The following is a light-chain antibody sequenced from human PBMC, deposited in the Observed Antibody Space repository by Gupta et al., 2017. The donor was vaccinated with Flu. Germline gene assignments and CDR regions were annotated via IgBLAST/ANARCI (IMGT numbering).Light chain of an antibody. J-gene: IGKJ2*02. CDR1: QNVSRYL. V-gene: IGKV3-20*01. CDR2: GAS. CDR3: QQDCSLCN. Sequence: PGILSWSPGDRATLSCSASQNVSRYLLEWEQQKPDQAHRLIIDGASSSDMGSTDSFSGSGDEKDFTLTSNRREHEDCAVYYLQQDCSLCNFGQGTKMDI.